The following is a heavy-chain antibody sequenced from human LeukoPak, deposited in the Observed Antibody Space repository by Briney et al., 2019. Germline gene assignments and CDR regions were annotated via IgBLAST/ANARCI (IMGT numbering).Heavy chain of an antibody. Sequence: PGGSLGLSCAASGFTFSGYDMNWVRQAPGKGLEWVSSISGSSSYIYYADSVKGRFTISRDNAKNSLCLQMNSLRAEDTAVYYCARAVAGNRGAFDIWGQGTMVTVSS. CDR1: GFTFSGYD. V-gene: IGHV3-21*01. CDR2: ISGSSSYI. J-gene: IGHJ3*02. D-gene: IGHD6-19*01. CDR3: ARAVAGNRGAFDI.